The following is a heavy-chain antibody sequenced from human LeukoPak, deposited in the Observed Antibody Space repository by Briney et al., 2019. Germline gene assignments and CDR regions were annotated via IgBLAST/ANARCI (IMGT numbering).Heavy chain of an antibody. CDR2: ISSDGSPD. J-gene: IGHJ4*02. Sequence: PGGSLRLSCAASGFFFSDYYMSWIRQTPGKGLEWIAYISSDGSPDHYADSVKGRFTISGDTAQNSVHLQMNNLRVGDTAIYYGARESWYRFEYWGQGTVVTVSS. V-gene: IGHV3-11*04. CDR1: GFFFSDYY. D-gene: IGHD6-13*01. CDR3: ARESWYRFEY.